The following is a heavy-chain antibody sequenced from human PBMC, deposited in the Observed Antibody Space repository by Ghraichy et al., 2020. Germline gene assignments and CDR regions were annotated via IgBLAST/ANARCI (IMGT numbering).Heavy chain of an antibody. CDR2: INPNSGGT. CDR1: GYTFTGYY. V-gene: IGHV1-2*04. Sequence: ASVKVSCKASGYTFTGYYMHWVRQAPGQGLEWMGWINPNSGGTNYAQKFQGWVTMTRDTSISTAYMELSRLRSDDTAVYYCARDRESDTGGMDVWGQGTTVTVSS. J-gene: IGHJ6*02. D-gene: IGHD3-10*01. CDR3: ARDRESDTGGMDV.